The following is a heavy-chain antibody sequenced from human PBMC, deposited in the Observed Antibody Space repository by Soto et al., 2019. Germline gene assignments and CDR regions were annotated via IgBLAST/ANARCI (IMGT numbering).Heavy chain of an antibody. J-gene: IGHJ6*02. D-gene: IGHD3-9*01. CDR3: ARVDILTVYGRMDV. CDR1: GDSISSNGYY. V-gene: IGHV4-30-4*01. Sequence: PSETLSLTCTVSGDSISSNGYYWSWIRQPPGKGLEWIGYIYYSGSTYYNPSLKSRITISVDTSKNQFSLELTSVTAADTAVYFCARVDILTVYGRMDVWGQGTTVTVSS. CDR2: IYYSGST.